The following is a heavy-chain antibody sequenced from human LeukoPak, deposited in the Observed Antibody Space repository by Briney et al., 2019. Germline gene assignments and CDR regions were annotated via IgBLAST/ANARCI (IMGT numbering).Heavy chain of an antibody. D-gene: IGHD4-17*01. CDR2: ISSSSSYI. J-gene: IGHJ4*02. CDR1: GFTFSSYS. V-gene: IGHV3-21*01. CDR3: AGRAYGDDSFDY. Sequence: GGSLRLSCAASGFTFSSYSMNWVRQAPGKGLEWVSSISSSSSYIYYADSVKGRFTISRDNAKNSLYLQMNSLRDEDTAVYYCAGRAYGDDSFDYWGQGTLVTVSS.